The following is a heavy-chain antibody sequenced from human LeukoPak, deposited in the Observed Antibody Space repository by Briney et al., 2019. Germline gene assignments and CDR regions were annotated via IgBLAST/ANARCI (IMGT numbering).Heavy chain of an antibody. V-gene: IGHV4-30-2*01. Sequence: SETLSLICAVSGGSISSGGYSWSWIRQPPGKGLEWIGYIYHSGSTYYNPSLKSRVTISVDRSKNQFSLKLSSVTAADTAVYYCARGGYCSSTSCYSNNWFDPWGQGTLVTVSS. D-gene: IGHD2-2*01. CDR2: IYHSGST. J-gene: IGHJ5*02. CDR3: ARGGYCSSTSCYSNNWFDP. CDR1: GGSISSGGYS.